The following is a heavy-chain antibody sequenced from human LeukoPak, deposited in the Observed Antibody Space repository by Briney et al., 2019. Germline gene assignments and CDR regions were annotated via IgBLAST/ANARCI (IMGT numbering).Heavy chain of an antibody. CDR1: GGSISSGSYY. CDR2: IYYSGST. D-gene: IGHD4-17*01. J-gene: IGHJ2*01. V-gene: IGHV4-31*03. CDR3: ARDNYGPPYWYFDL. Sequence: SQTLSLTCSVSGGSISSGSYYWSWIRQHPGKGLEWIGYIYYSGSTYYNPSLKSRVTISVDTSKNQFSLKLSSVTAADTAVYYCARDNYGPPYWYFDLWGRGTLVTVSS.